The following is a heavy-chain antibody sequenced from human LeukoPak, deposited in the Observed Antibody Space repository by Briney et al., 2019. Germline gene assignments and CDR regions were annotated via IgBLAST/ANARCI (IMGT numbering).Heavy chain of an antibody. CDR1: GFTFSRYW. Sequence: VGSLRLSCAASGFTFSRYWMSWVRQAPGKGLKWVANIKQDGSEKYYVDSVKGRFTISRDNAKNSLYLQMNSLRAEDTAVYYCARANSSGWYVDWGQGTLVTVSS. J-gene: IGHJ4*02. CDR3: ARANSSGWYVD. CDR2: IKQDGSEK. V-gene: IGHV3-7*01. D-gene: IGHD6-19*01.